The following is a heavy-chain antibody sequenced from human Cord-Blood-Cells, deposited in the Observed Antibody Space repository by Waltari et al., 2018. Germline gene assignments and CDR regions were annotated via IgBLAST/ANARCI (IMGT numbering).Heavy chain of an antibody. D-gene: IGHD1-1*01. CDR3: ARVSGDRTGLDAVDI. CDR2: MKPNSGNE. CDR1: GYTFTSYD. Sequence: QVQLVQSGAEVKKPGASVKVSCKASGYTFTSYDINWVRQATGQGLEGMGWMKPNSGNEGYAQKCQGRVTITRNTSRSTAYMELSSRRSEDTAVYYCARVSGDRTGLDAVDIWGQGTMVTVSS. V-gene: IGHV1-8*03. J-gene: IGHJ3*02.